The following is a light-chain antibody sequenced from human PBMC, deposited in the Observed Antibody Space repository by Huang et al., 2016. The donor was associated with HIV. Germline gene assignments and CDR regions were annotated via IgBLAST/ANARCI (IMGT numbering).Light chain of an antibody. CDR1: QNVTSTY. J-gene: IGKJ4*01. V-gene: IGKV3D-20*01. Sequence: EIVLTQSPATLSLLPGERATLSCGASQNVTSTYLAWYQQKPGLAPRRLIYHASTRAAGGPERFSGSGSETDFTLTIATLEPEDFAIYYCHQYGTSPLTFGGGTKVEIK. CDR2: HAS. CDR3: HQYGTSPLT.